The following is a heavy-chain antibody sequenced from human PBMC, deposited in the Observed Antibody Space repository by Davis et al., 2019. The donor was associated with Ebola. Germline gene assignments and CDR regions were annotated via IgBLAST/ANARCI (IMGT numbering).Heavy chain of an antibody. Sequence: HSQTLSLTCDISGDSVSGSSGAWNWIRQSPSRGLEWLGRTYYSSKWYTDSTLSVKSRITISADTAKNQLSLHLDSVTPEDTAVYYCARGWLRSAFDQWGQGTLVTVSS. CDR3: ARGWLRSAFDQ. CDR2: TYYSSKWYT. J-gene: IGHJ4*02. D-gene: IGHD5-12*01. V-gene: IGHV6-1*01. CDR1: GDSVSGSSGA.